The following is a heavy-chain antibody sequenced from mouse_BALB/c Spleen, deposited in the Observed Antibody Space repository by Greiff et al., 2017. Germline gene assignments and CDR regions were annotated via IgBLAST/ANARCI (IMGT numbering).Heavy chain of an antibody. CDR2: ISYSGST. CDR1: GYSITSDYA. D-gene: IGHD2-3*01. J-gene: IGHJ3*01. Sequence: VQLQQSGPGLVKPSQSLSLTCTVTGYSITSDYAWNWIRQFPGNKLEWMGYISYSGSTSYNPSLKSRISITRDTSKNQFFLQLNSVTTEDTATYYCARGDGYYVMFAYWGQGTLVTVSA. CDR3: ARGDGYYVMFAY. V-gene: IGHV3-2*02.